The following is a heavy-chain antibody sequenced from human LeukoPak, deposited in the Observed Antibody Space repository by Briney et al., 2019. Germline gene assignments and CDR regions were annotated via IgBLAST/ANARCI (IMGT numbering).Heavy chain of an antibody. J-gene: IGHJ6*02. CDR1: GFTFSSNW. CDR3: ARDQAIAAAGTYYYGMDV. D-gene: IGHD6-13*01. CDR2: INEDGSTT. Sequence: PGGSLRLSCAASGFTFSSNWMHWVRQAPGKGLVWVSRINEDGSTTNYADSVKGRFTISRDNSKNTLYLQMNSLRAEDTAVYYCARDQAIAAAGTYYYGMDVWGQGTTVTVSS. V-gene: IGHV3-74*01.